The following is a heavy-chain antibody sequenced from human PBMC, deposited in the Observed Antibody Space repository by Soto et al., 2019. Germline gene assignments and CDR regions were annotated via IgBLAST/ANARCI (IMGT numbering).Heavy chain of an antibody. Sequence: ASVKVSCKASGGTFSSYTISWVRQDPGQGLEWMGRIIPILGIANYAQKFQGRVTITADKSTSTAYMELSSLRSEDTAVYYCARVPITIFGVAALDYYYYMDVWGKGTTVTVSS. D-gene: IGHD3-3*01. CDR2: IIPILGIA. CDR1: GGTFSSYT. J-gene: IGHJ6*03. CDR3: ARVPITIFGVAALDYYYYMDV. V-gene: IGHV1-69*02.